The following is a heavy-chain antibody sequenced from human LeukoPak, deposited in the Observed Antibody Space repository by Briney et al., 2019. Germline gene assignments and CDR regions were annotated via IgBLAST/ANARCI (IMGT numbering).Heavy chain of an antibody. CDR3: ARDSTYYYDSSGSSSNWFDP. D-gene: IGHD3-22*01. CDR2: IRSSSSII. J-gene: IGHJ5*02. Sequence: GGSLRLSCAASGFTFSSYSMNWVRQAPGKGLEWVSYIRSSSSIIYYADSVKGRFTISRDNAKTSLYLQMNSLRAEDTAVYYCARDSTYYYDSSGSSSNWFDPWGQGTLVTVSS. V-gene: IGHV3-48*04. CDR1: GFTFSSYS.